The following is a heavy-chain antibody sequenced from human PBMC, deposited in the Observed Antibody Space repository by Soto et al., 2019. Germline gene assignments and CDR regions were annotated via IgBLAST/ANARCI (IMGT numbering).Heavy chain of an antibody. Sequence: SLRLWYIGSAFTFSTYGKHLFRLPLGKGLEWVAIISYDGSNTYYADSVKGRFTISRDNSKNTLYLQMNSLRAEDTSVYYFAKDGGLSRSIYISCSYDFVSWC. D-gene: IGHD3-3*01. CDR2: ISYDGSNT. CDR3: AKDGGLSRSIYISCSYDFVS. J-gene: IGHJ5*01. V-gene: IGHV3-30*18. CDR1: AFTFSTYG.